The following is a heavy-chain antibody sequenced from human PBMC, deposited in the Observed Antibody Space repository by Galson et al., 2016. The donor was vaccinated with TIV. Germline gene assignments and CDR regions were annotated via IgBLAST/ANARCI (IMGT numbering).Heavy chain of an antibody. V-gene: IGHV1-3*04. CDR1: GYPFSAYP. Sequence: SVKVSCKASGYPFSAYPMHWVRQAPGERLEWMGWINIRNGYAKYSENFEARVTITRDSSATTAYMEMGSLTSEDTAVYYCVREADYGSGSLYFDYWGHGTLVTVSS. CDR3: VREADYGSGSLYFDY. CDR2: INIRNGYA. D-gene: IGHD3-10*01. J-gene: IGHJ4*01.